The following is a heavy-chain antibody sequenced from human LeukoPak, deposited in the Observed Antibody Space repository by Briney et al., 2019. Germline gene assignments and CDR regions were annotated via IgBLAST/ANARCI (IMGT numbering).Heavy chain of an antibody. CDR1: GFDFSSFS. D-gene: IGHD2-15*01. V-gene: IGHV3-7*01. J-gene: IGHJ4*02. CDR3: AGGLLGCSGGSCYPTDY. CDR2: IKQDGSEK. Sequence: GGSLRLSCAASGFDFSSFSMSWVRQAPGKGLEWVANIKQDGSEKNYVDSVKGQFTISRDNSKNTLYLQMDSLRAEDTAVYYCAGGLLGCSGGSCYPTDYWGQGTLVTVSS.